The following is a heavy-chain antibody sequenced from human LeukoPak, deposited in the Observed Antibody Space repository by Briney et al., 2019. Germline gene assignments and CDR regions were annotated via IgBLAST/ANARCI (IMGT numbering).Heavy chain of an antibody. CDR3: AEGYCSGGSCCSFDY. Sequence: GRSLRLSCAASGFTFSSYAMHWVRQAPGKGLEWVALISYDGSNKYYADSVKGRFTISRDNSKNTLYLQMNSLRAEDTAVYYCAEGYCSGGSCCSFDYWGQGTLVTVSS. V-gene: IGHV3-30*04. J-gene: IGHJ4*02. D-gene: IGHD2-15*01. CDR2: ISYDGSNK. CDR1: GFTFSSYA.